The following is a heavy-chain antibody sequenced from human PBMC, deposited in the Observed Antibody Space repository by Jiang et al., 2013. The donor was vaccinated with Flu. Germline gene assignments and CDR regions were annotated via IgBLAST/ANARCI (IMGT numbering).Heavy chain of an antibody. D-gene: IGHD3-10*01. V-gene: IGHV3-23*01. CDR3: AKDRATMVRGVNWFDP. J-gene: IGHJ5*02. CDR2: GSGGST. Sequence: GSGGSTYYADSVKGRFTISRDNSKNTLYLQMNSLRAEDTAVYYCAKDRATMVRGVNWFDPWGQGTLVTVSS.